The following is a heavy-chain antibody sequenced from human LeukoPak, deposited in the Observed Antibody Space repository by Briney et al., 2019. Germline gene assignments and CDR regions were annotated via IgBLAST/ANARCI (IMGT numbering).Heavy chain of an antibody. CDR2: ISAYYGNT. V-gene: IGHV1-18*01. D-gene: IGHD2-15*01. Sequence: ASVKVSCKASGYTFTSYSISWVRQAPGQGLEWMGWISAYYGNTIYAQKVKGRVTMTTDTSTSTAYMELRSLKSDDTAVYYCARASYCSGGSCYSDYWGQGTLVTVSS. CDR3: ARASYCSGGSCYSDY. CDR1: GYTFTSYS. J-gene: IGHJ4*02.